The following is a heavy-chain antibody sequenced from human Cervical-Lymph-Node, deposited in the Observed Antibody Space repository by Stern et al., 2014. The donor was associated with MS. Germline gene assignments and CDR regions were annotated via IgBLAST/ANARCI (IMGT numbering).Heavy chain of an antibody. CDR2: LHWDEDT. D-gene: IGHD3-10*01. V-gene: IGHV2-70*01. J-gene: IGHJ4*02. CDR3: ARSGPGGFLYFFDY. Sequence: QVTFKESGSALVHPTQTLTLTCTFSGFSLSTSGMCMSWIRPPPGKALEWLALLHWDEDTCYSTSLRSRLTISRDTSKSQVVLTMTNMDPADTATYYCARSGPGGFLYFFDYWGQGLLITVSS. CDR1: GFSLSTSGMC.